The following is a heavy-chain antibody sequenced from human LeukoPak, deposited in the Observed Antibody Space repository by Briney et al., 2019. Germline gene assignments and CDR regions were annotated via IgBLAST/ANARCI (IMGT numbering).Heavy chain of an antibody. CDR2: ITSNGGST. CDR3: GKRGVWSWPMYYFDY. V-gene: IGHV3-64D*06. D-gene: IGHD1-26*01. J-gene: IGHJ4*02. CDR1: GLTFSSYS. Sequence: GGSLRLSCSGSGLTFSSYSMHWVRQAPGRGLEYVSGITSNGGSTYYADSMKGRFTISRDNSKNTLYLQMSSLRAEDTAVSYYGKRGVWSWPMYYFDYWGQGTLVTVSS.